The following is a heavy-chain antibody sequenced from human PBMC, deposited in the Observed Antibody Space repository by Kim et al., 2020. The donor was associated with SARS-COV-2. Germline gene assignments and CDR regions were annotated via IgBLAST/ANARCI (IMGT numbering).Heavy chain of an antibody. J-gene: IGHJ4*02. Sequence: GSLRLSCAASGFTFSSYGMHWVRQAPGKGLEWVAVISYDGSNKYYADSVKGRFTISRDNSKNTLYLQMNSLRAEDTAVYYCARDAKITSSLHYWGQGTLVTVSS. V-gene: IGHV3-33*05. CDR3: ARDAKITSSLHY. CDR1: GFTFSSYG. D-gene: IGHD3-10*01. CDR2: ISYDGSNK.